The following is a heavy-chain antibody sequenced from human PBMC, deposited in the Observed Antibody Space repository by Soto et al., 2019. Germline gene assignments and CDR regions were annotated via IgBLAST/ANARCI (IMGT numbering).Heavy chain of an antibody. CDR3: SRDYGSGSYYSAYYYYGMDV. CDR1: GFTFDDYS. Sequence: PGGSLSLNCAASGFTFDDYSLHWGGQASGKGLEWVSGISWDSGSIIYADSVKGRFIISRDTANNSLYLQMNSLRAGDTALYYCSRDYGSGSYYSAYYYYGMDVWGQGT. CDR2: ISWDSGSI. V-gene: IGHV3-9*01. D-gene: IGHD3-10*01. J-gene: IGHJ6*02.